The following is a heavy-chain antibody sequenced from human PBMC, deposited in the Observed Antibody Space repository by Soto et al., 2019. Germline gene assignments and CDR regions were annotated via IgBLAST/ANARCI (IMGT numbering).Heavy chain of an antibody. Sequence: PSETLSLTCAVYGGSFSGYYWSWIRQPPGKGLEWIGEINHNGSTNCNPSLKSRVTISVDTSKNQFSLKLSSVTAADTAVYYCARLGFWSGYYGMDVWGQGTTVTVSS. CDR3: ARLGFWSGYYGMDV. CDR1: GGSFSGYY. V-gene: IGHV4-34*01. D-gene: IGHD3-3*01. J-gene: IGHJ6*02. CDR2: INHNGST.